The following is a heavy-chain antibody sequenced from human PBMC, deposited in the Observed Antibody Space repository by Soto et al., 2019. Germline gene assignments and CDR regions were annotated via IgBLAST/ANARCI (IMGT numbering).Heavy chain of an antibody. J-gene: IGHJ6*03. D-gene: IGHD1-1*01. CDR3: AKDGGGTTGYYYYYMDV. V-gene: IGHV3-7*03. CDR2: IRQNGIER. CDR1: GFTLSMNW. Sequence: GGSLRLSCTASGFTLSMNWMSWFRQAPGKGLEWVANIRQNGIERRYADSVKGRFTISRDNAKNSLYLQMNSLRAEDTALYYCAKDGGGTTGYYYYYMDVWGKGTTVTVSS.